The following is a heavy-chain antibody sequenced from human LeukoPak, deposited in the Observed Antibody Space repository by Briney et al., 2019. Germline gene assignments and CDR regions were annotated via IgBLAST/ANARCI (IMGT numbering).Heavy chain of an antibody. CDR2: IYDSGST. V-gene: IGHV4-61*01. J-gene: IGHJ4*02. CDR3: ARSYYYDSSGYQDR. Sequence: SETLSLTCTVSGGSVSSGSYYWSWIRQPPGKGLEWIGYIYDSGSTNYNPSLKSRVTISVDTSKNQFSLKLSSVTAADTAVYYCARSYYYDSSGYQDRWGQGTLVTVSS. CDR1: GGSVSSGSYY. D-gene: IGHD3-22*01.